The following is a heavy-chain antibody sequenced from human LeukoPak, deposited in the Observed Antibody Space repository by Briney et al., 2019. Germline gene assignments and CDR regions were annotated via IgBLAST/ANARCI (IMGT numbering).Heavy chain of an antibody. V-gene: IGHV4-39*07. Sequence: SETLSLTCTVSGGSISSSRYYWGWIRQPPGKGLEWIGSIHYSGSTYYNPSLKSRVTVSVDTSENQFSLKLSSVAAADTAVYFCVRTRLSDRIVPAAERADDACDMWGQGTMVTVSS. CDR1: GGSISSSRYY. D-gene: IGHD2-2*01. CDR3: VRTRLSDRIVPAAERADDACDM. J-gene: IGHJ3*02. CDR2: IHYSGST.